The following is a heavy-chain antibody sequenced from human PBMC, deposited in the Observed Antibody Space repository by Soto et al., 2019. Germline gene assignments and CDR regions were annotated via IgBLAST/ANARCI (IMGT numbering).Heavy chain of an antibody. CDR2: INPNSGGT. CDR1: GYTFTGYY. J-gene: IGHJ4*02. D-gene: IGHD3-10*01. Sequence: ASVKVSCKASGYTFTGYYMHWVRQAPGQGIEGMGGINPNSGGTNYAQKFQGRVTMNRDTSISTAYMELSRLRSDDTAVYYCATVSGSYYPGDDYWGQGTLVTVSS. V-gene: IGHV1-2*02. CDR3: ATVSGSYYPGDDY.